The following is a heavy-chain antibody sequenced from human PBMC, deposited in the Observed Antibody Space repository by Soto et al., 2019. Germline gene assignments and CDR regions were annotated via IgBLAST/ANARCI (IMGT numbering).Heavy chain of an antibody. D-gene: IGHD2-15*01. V-gene: IGHV1-3*04. J-gene: IGHJ4*02. CDR3: ARTRGYCSGGSCYPLDY. CDR2: INTATGDT. Sequence: QVQVVQSGAGVKKPGATANVSCKASGYRFTAYDMHWVRQAPGQRLEWLGWINTATGDTKYSPSFQGRVTLTMDTSATTAYMELSGLRFEDTAVYYCARTRGYCSGGSCYPLDYWGQGTLVTVSS. CDR1: GYRFTAYD.